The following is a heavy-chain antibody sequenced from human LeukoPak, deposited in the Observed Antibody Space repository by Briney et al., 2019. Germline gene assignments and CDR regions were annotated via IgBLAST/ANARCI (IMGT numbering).Heavy chain of an antibody. J-gene: IGHJ4*02. CDR2: ISYDGSNK. V-gene: IGHV3-30-3*01. D-gene: IGHD3-9*01. CDR3: ARDPHAVTHYDILTGYSTSYYFDY. CDR1: GFTFSSYA. Sequence: PGRSLRLSCAASGFTFSSYAMHWVRQAPGKGLERVAVISYDGSNKYYADSVKGRFTISRDNSKNTLYLQMNSLRAEDTAVYYCARDPHAVTHYDILTGYSTSYYFDYWGQGTLVTVSS.